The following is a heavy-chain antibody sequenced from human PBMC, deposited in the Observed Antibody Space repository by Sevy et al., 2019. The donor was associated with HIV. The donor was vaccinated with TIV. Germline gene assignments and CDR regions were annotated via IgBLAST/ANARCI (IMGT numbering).Heavy chain of an antibody. Sequence: GGSLRLSCAASGFTFSPYWMTWVRQAPGKGLEWVANIRPDGSDKYYVDPVKGRFTISRDNAKNSLYLQMNSLRADDTAMYYCARGVGLDCWGQGALVTVSS. J-gene: IGHJ4*02. CDR3: ARGVGLDC. CDR1: GFTFSPYW. D-gene: IGHD1-26*01. CDR2: IRPDGSDK. V-gene: IGHV3-7*01.